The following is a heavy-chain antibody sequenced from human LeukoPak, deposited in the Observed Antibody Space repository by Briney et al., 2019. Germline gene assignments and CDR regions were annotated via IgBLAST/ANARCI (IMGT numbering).Heavy chain of an antibody. V-gene: IGHV3-30*18. CDR2: ISYDGSNK. CDR3: AKDDYDFWSGYLEPTRGMDV. CDR1: GFTFSSYG. Sequence: PGGSLRLSCAASGFTFSSYGMHWVRQAPGKGLEWVAVISYDGSNKYYADSVKGRFTISRDNSKNTLYLQMNSLRAEDTAVYYCAKDDYDFWSGYLEPTRGMDVWGQGTTVTVSS. D-gene: IGHD3-3*01. J-gene: IGHJ6*02.